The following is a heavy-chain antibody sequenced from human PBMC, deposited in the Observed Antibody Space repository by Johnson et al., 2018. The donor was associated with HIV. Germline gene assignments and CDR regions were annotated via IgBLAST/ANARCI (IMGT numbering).Heavy chain of an antibody. CDR1: GFTFDDYA. D-gene: IGHD5-18*01. Sequence: VQLVESGGGLVKPGGSLRLSCVGSGFTFDDYAMHWVRQAPGKGLEWVSGISWNSGSIGYADSVKGRFTISRDNAKNSLYLQMNSLRAEDTAFYYCAKAKDTAMVLGAFDIWGQGTMVTVSS. V-gene: IGHV3-9*01. CDR3: AKAKDTAMVLGAFDI. J-gene: IGHJ3*02. CDR2: ISWNSGSI.